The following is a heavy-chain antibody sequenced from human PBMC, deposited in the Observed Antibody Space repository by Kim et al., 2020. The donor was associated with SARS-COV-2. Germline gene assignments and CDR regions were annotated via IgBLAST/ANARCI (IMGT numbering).Heavy chain of an antibody. V-gene: IGHV3-30*18. Sequence: GGSLRLSCVASGFTFSGYGMHWVRQAPGKGLEWVAAISFDGSDKYYADSVKGRFTISRDNSHNTLSLQMNTLRSEDTAVYYCAKDQYGSGYNFEYWGQGTLVTVSS. D-gene: IGHD3-10*01. CDR3: AKDQYGSGYNFEY. CDR1: GFTFSGYG. CDR2: ISFDGSDK. J-gene: IGHJ4*02.